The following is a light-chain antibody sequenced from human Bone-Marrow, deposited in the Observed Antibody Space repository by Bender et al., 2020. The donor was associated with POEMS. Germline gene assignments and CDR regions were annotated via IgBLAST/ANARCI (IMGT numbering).Light chain of an antibody. Sequence: QSALTQPPSASGSPGQSVTISCTGTNSAGFNYVSWYQQHPGKVPKLLIYDVSKRPPGVPDRFSGSKSGNTASLTVSELQAEDEADYYCLSYKSRTSPVLFGGGTKLTVL. CDR1: NSAGFNY. V-gene: IGLV2-8*01. J-gene: IGLJ2*01. CDR3: LSYKSRTSPVL. CDR2: DVS.